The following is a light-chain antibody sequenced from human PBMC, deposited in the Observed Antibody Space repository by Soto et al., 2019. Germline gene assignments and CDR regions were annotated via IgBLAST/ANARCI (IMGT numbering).Light chain of an antibody. J-gene: IGKJ1*01. CDR2: GAS. CDR3: QQYNNWPPWT. V-gene: IGKV3-20*01. CDR1: QSVSSSY. Sequence: EIVLTQSPGTLSLSPGERSTLSCRASQSVSSSYLAWYQQKPGQAPXLXXYGASSRATGIPDRFSGSGSGTDFTLTISSLQSEDFAVYYCQQYNNWPPWTFGQGTKVDIK.